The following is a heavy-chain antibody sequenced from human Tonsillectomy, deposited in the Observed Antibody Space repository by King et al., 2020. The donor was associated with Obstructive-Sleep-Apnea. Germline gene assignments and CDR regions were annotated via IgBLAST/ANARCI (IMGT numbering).Heavy chain of an antibody. CDR2: ISTSHGNT. J-gene: IGHJ4*02. Sequence: QLVQSGAEVKKPGASVKVSCKAFGYTLTDYGICWVLQAPGQGLEGMGLISTSHGNTNYAQKGQGRVTRTTDPSTSTAYMELRSLRSDDTAVYYCGRTGYGYSGSYCVYWGQGTLVTVSS. CDR1: GYTLTDYG. CDR3: GRTGYGYSGSYCVY. D-gene: IGHD1-26*01. V-gene: IGHV1-18*01.